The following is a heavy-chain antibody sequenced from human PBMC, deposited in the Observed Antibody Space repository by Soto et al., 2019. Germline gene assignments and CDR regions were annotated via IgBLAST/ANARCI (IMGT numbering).Heavy chain of an antibody. Sequence: GGSLRLSCAASGFTFSSYAMHWVRQAPGKGLEWVAVISYDGSNKYYADSVKGRFTISRDNSKNTLYLQMNSLRAEDTAVYYCARDLLGKRYMTTVTTQGMDVWGQGTTVTVSS. D-gene: IGHD4-17*01. CDR1: GFTFSSYA. V-gene: IGHV3-30-3*01. CDR2: ISYDGSNK. CDR3: ARDLLGKRYMTTVTTQGMDV. J-gene: IGHJ6*02.